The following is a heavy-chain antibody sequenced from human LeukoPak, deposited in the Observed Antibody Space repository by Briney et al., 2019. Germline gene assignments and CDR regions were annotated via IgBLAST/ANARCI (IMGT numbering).Heavy chain of an antibody. J-gene: IGHJ4*02. D-gene: IGHD6-13*01. CDR2: IYYSGST. V-gene: IGHV4-31*03. CDR3: ARGLRQQLGFFDY. Sequence: RPSQTLSLTCTVSGGSISSGGYYWSWIRQHPGKGLEWIGYIYYSGSTYYNPSLKSRVSISIDTSKNQFSLKLSSVTAADTAVYYCARGLRQQLGFFDYWGQGTLVTVSS. CDR1: GGSISSGGYY.